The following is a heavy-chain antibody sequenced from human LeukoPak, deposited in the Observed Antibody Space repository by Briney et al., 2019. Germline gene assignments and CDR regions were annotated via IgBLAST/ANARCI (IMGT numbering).Heavy chain of an antibody. J-gene: IGHJ4*02. Sequence: GGSLRLSCATSGFTLTNYGIHWVRQAPGKGLEWVAVIYYDGIRKYYADSVKGRLTISRDNSKNTLYLQLNSLRAEDTAVYYCAKKYDILTGYSPFDYWGQGTLVTVSS. CDR3: AKKYDILTGYSPFDY. V-gene: IGHV3-30*02. D-gene: IGHD3-9*01. CDR1: GFTLTNYG. CDR2: IYYDGIRK.